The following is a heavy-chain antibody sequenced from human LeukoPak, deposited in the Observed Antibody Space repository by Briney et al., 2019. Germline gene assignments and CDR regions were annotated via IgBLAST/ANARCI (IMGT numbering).Heavy chain of an antibody. D-gene: IGHD3-22*01. J-gene: IGHJ3*02. Sequence: SETLSLTCALYGGSFSGYYWSWIRQPPGKGLEWIGEINHSGGANYNPSLKSRVIISVDTSKNQFSLKLSSVTAADTAVYYCARATYYYDSSGYWTLEFAFDIWGQGTMVTVSS. CDR2: INHSGGA. CDR3: ARATYYYDSSGYWTLEFAFDI. CDR1: GGSFSGYY. V-gene: IGHV4-34*01.